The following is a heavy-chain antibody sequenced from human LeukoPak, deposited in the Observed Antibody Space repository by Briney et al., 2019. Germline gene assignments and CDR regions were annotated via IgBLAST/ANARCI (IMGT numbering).Heavy chain of an antibody. CDR3: AKKSGTSGSYPN. Sequence: GGSLRLSCAASGFTVSSNYMSWVRQAPGKGPEWVSLLYSDGSTYYADSVKGRFTISRDQSKNTLYLQMNSLRVEDTAVYYCAKKSGTSGSYPNWGQGTLVIVSS. V-gene: IGHV3-53*01. D-gene: IGHD3-10*01. CDR2: LYSDGST. CDR1: GFTVSSNY. J-gene: IGHJ4*02.